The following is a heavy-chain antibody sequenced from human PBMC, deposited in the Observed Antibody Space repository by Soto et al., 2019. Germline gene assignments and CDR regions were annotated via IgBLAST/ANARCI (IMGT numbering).Heavy chain of an antibody. J-gene: IGHJ4*02. CDR2: MYNSGGT. D-gene: IGHD6-19*01. Sequence: SETLSLACRVSGYSVSSGSYYWSWIRQPPGKGLEWIGYMYNSGGTNYNPPLKSRVTMSLDTSKNQFSLKLSSVTAADTAVYYCARVAYYTGWVFDYWGQGALVTVSS. CDR3: ARVAYYTGWVFDY. V-gene: IGHV4-61*01. CDR1: GYSVSSGSYY.